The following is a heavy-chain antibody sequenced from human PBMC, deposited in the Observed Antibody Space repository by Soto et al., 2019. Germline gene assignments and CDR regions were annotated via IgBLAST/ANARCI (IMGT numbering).Heavy chain of an antibody. J-gene: IGHJ6*02. V-gene: IGHV1-2*02. CDR3: ARSPYRHYDFWSGYDYYGMDV. CDR1: GYTFTGYY. CDR2: INPNSGGT. Sequence: QVQLVQSGAEVKKPGASVKVSCKASGYTFTGYYMHWVRQAPGQGLEWMGWINPNSGGTNYAQKFQGRVTMTRDTSASTAYMELSSLRSEDTAVYYCARSPYRHYDFWSGYDYYGMDVWGQGTTVTVSS. D-gene: IGHD3-3*01.